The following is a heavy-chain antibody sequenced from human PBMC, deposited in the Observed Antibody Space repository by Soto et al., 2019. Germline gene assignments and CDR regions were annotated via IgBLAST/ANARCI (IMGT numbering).Heavy chain of an antibody. J-gene: IGHJ4*02. Sequence: EVQLVESGGGLVQPGGSLRLSCAASGFSFNTYEMNWVRQAPGKGLEWVSYISSSGSTIYYADSVKGRFTVSRDNGKNSLYLEMNSLRAEDTAVYYCAYGGSCDYWGQGTQVTVSS. CDR2: ISSSGSTI. D-gene: IGHD1-26*01. CDR1: GFSFNTYE. V-gene: IGHV3-48*03. CDR3: AYGGSCDY.